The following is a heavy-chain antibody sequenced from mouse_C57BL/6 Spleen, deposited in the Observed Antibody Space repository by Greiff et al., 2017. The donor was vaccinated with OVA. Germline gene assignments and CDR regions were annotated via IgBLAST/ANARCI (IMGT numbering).Heavy chain of an antibody. Sequence: EVQRVESGGDLVKPGGSLKLSCAASGFTFSSYGMSWVRQTPDKRLEWVATISSGGSYTYYPDSVKGRFTISRDNAKNTLYLQMSSLKSEDTAMYYCARHGELREGYYAMDYWGQGTSVTVSS. J-gene: IGHJ4*01. CDR2: ISSGGSYT. V-gene: IGHV5-6*01. D-gene: IGHD1-1*01. CDR3: ARHGELREGYYAMDY. CDR1: GFTFSSYG.